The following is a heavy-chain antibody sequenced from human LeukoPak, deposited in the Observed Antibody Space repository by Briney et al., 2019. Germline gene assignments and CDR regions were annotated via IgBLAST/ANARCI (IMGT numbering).Heavy chain of an antibody. D-gene: IGHD3-3*01. Sequence: ASVKVSCKASGYTFTSYDINRVRQATGQGLEWMGWMNPNSGNTGYAQKFQGRVTITRNTSISTAYMELSSLRSEDTAVYYCARGQGITIFGVVIEYYFDYWGQGTLVTVSS. CDR1: GYTFTSYD. J-gene: IGHJ4*02. V-gene: IGHV1-8*03. CDR2: MNPNSGNT. CDR3: ARGQGITIFGVVIEYYFDY.